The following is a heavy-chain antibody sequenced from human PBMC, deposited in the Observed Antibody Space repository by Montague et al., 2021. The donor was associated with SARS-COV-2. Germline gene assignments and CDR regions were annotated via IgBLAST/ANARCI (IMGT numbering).Heavy chain of an antibody. V-gene: IGHV4-34*01. CDR3: ARSGGVYTESDYLEDYYYGMDV. CDR1: GGSFSGYY. CDR2: INHSGST. Sequence: SETLSLTCTVYGGSFSGYYWSWIRQPPGKGLEWIGEINHSGSTNCNPSLKSRVTISVDTSKNHFSLKLSSVTAADTAVYYCARSGGVYTESDYLEDYYYGMDVWGQGTTVTVSS. J-gene: IGHJ6*02. D-gene: IGHD1-26*01.